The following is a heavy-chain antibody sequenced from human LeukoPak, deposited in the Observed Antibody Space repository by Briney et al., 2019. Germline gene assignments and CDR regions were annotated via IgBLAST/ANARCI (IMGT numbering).Heavy chain of an antibody. V-gene: IGHV4-39*01. D-gene: IGHD6-13*01. J-gene: IGHJ4*02. CDR2: IYYSGST. Sequence: SETLSLTCTVSDGSISSTSYSWGWIRQPPGKGLEWIGTIYYSGSTYYNPSLKGRVTISVDMSKNQLSLKLTSVTAADTAVYYCARWDSRNVVDFWGQGTLVTVSS. CDR1: DGSISSTSYS. CDR3: ARWDSRNVVDF.